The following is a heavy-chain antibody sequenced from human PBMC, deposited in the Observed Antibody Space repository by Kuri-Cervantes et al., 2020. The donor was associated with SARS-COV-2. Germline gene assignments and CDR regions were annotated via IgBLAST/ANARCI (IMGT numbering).Heavy chain of an antibody. CDR1: GFTVSSNY. CDR3: ARVSYDSN. Sequence: GESLKISCAASGFTVSSNYMSWVRQAPGKGLEWVSVIYSGGSTYYADSVKGRFTISRDNSKNTLHLQMNSLRAEDTAVYYCARVSYDSNWGQGTLVTVSS. CDR2: IYSGGST. V-gene: IGHV3-53*01. J-gene: IGHJ4*02. D-gene: IGHD3-22*01.